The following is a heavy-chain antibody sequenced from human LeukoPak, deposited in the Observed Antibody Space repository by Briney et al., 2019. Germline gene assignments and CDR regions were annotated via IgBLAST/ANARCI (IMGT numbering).Heavy chain of an antibody. CDR1: GGTFSSYA. J-gene: IGHJ6*03. CDR3: ARDYAPLTVTNYYYYYMDV. CDR2: IIPIFGTA. V-gene: IGHV1-69*05. D-gene: IGHD4-11*01. Sequence: SVKVSCKASGGTFSSYAISWERQAPGQGLEWMGRIIPIFGTANYAQKFQGRVTITTDESTSTAYMELSSLRSEDTAVYYCARDYAPLTVTNYYYYYMDVWGKGTTVTVSS.